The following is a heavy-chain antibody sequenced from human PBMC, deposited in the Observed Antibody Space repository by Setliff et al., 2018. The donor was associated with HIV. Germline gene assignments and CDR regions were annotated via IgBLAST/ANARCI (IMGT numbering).Heavy chain of an antibody. CDR3: ARIDNNWGSAN. Sequence: ASVKVSCKASGYTFTDYYLHWVRQAPGQRPEWLGWISNGDPNVKYSQKFQGRVTITTDRSAATVYMELSSLTSEDTAVYYCARIDNNWGSANWGQGTLVTVSS. D-gene: IGHD7-27*01. CDR1: GYTFTDYY. CDR2: ISNGDPNV. J-gene: IGHJ4*02. V-gene: IGHV1-3*04.